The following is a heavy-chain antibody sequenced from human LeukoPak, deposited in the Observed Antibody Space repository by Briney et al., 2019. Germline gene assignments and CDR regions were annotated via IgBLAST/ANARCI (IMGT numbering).Heavy chain of an antibody. CDR2: ISWNSGSI. CDR1: GITFDDYA. Sequence: SLRLSCAVSGITFDDYAMHWVRQAPGKGLEWVSGISWNSGSIGYADSVKGRFTISRDNAKNSLYLQMNSLRAEDTALYYCAKGAMVAKGYFDYWGQGTLVTVSS. CDR3: AKGAMVAKGYFDY. V-gene: IGHV3-9*01. J-gene: IGHJ4*02. D-gene: IGHD2-15*01.